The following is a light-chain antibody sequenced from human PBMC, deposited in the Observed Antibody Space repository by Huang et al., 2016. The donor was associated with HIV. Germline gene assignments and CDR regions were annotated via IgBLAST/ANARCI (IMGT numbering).Light chain of an antibody. CDR1: QNIRNNY. J-gene: IGKJ2*01. CDR3: QQYGDSPRT. Sequence: EIVLTQSPGTLSVSPGERATLSCRASQNIRNNYLAWYQQKPGQAPRLLIFGAFNRASGTPDRFSGSESGTDFALAIGGLEPEDFATYYCQQYGDSPRTFGQGTKLEIK. V-gene: IGKV3-20*01. CDR2: GAF.